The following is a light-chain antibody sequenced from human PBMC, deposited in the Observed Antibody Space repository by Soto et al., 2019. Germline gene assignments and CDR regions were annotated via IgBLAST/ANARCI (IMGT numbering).Light chain of an antibody. Sequence: DIQMTQSPSTLSASVGDRFTITCRASQSISSWLAWYQQKPGKAPKLLIYKASSLESGVPSRFSGSGSGTEFTLTISSLQPDDFATDYCQQYNSYPWTFGQGTKVEIK. CDR3: QQYNSYPWT. V-gene: IGKV1-5*03. CDR2: KAS. J-gene: IGKJ1*01. CDR1: QSISSW.